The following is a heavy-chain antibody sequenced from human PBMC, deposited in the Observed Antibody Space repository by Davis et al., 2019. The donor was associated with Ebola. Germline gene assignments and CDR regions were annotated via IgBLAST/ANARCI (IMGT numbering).Heavy chain of an antibody. CDR3: ATRTWTRTKIDY. CDR1: GGSISSYY. CDR2: IYYSGST. J-gene: IGHJ4*02. D-gene: IGHD1-14*01. Sequence: SETLSLTCTVSGGSISSYYWSWIRQPPGKGLEWIGYIYYSGSTNYNPSLKSRVTISVDTSKNQFSLKLSSVTAADTAVYYCATRTWTRTKIDYWGQGTLVTVSS. V-gene: IGHV4-59*12.